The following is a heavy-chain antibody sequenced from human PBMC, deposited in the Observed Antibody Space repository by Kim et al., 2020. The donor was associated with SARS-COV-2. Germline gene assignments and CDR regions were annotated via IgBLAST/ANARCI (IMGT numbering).Heavy chain of an antibody. CDR3: ARASDQRGPLYYYYGMDV. CDR2: IGTAGDT. CDR1: GFTFSSYD. V-gene: IGHV3-13*04. J-gene: IGHJ6*02. Sequence: GGSLRLSCAASGFTFSSYDMHWVRQATGKGLEWVSAIGTAGDTYYPGSVKGRFTISRENAKNSLYLQMNSLRAGDTAVYYCARASDQRGPLYYYYGMDVWGQGTTITVSS. D-gene: IGHD1-26*01.